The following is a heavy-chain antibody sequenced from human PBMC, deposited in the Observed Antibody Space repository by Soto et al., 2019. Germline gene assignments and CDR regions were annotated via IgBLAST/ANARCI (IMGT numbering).Heavy chain of an antibody. V-gene: IGHV3-15*01. CDR1: GLTFSNVW. CDR2: IKSKSDGETA. D-gene: IGHD5-18*01. Sequence: VQLVESGGGSVKPGGSLRLSCAASGLTFSNVWMTWVRQAPGKGLEWVGRIKSKSDGETADVAAPVKARFTISRDDSKNTVFLEMNSLESEDTALYYCAITAMINRDSSTSFDYWGRGTQVTVSS. J-gene: IGHJ4*02. CDR3: AITAMINRDSSTSFDY.